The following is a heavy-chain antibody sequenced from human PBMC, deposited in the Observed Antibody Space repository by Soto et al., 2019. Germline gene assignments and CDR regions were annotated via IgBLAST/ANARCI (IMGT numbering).Heavy chain of an antibody. J-gene: IGHJ5*02. D-gene: IGHD2-2*01. CDR1: GYSFTSYW. CDR2: IYPGDSDT. CDR3: ARLRPSAGDQLLRFDP. V-gene: IGHV5-51*01. Sequence: GESLKISCKGSGYSFTSYWIGWVRQMPGKGLEWMGIIYPGDSDTRYSPSFQGQVTISADKSICTAYLQWSSLKASDTAMYYCARLRPSAGDQLLRFDPWGQGTLVTVSS.